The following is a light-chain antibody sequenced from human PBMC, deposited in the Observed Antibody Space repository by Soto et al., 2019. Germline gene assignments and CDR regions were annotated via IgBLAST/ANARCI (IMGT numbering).Light chain of an antibody. Sequence: ALPMTQSPSSLSSSVGDRVTITFRASQGIRNELGWYQQKPGKAPKLLIYAASSLQSGVPSRFSGSGSGTDFTLTISSLQPEDFATYYCLQDYNYPRTFGPGTKVDIK. J-gene: IGKJ1*01. CDR2: AAS. CDR1: QGIRNE. V-gene: IGKV1-6*01. CDR3: LQDYNYPRT.